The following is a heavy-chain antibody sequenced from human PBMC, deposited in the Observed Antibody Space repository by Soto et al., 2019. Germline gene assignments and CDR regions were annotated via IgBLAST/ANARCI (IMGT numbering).Heavy chain of an antibody. J-gene: IGHJ4*02. CDR2: ISYDGSNK. D-gene: IGHD2-21*02. Sequence: GGSLRLSCAASGFTFSSYGMHWVRQAPGKGLEWVAVISYDGSNKYYADSVKGRFTISRDNSKNTLYLQMNSLRAEDTAVYYCAKVRTVTAGGDFDYWGQGTLVTVSS. V-gene: IGHV3-30*18. CDR3: AKVRTVTAGGDFDY. CDR1: GFTFSSYG.